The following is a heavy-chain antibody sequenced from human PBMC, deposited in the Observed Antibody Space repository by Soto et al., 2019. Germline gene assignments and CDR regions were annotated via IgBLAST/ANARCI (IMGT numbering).Heavy chain of an antibody. CDR2: IITIFGPA. CDR1: VGTFSSYA. Sequence: QVQLVQTGAEVKKPGSSVKVSCKASVGTFSSYAISWVRQDPGQGLEWIGGIITIFGPATYAQKFQGRVTITADKSTITAYMEHSSMRTEDTAVYDCARDVGSNYDIVTGNLTGVYYYCGMDVFGQVTTVT. D-gene: IGHD3-9*01. V-gene: IGHV1-69*06. J-gene: IGHJ6*02. CDR3: ARDVGSNYDIVTGNLTGVYYYCGMDV.